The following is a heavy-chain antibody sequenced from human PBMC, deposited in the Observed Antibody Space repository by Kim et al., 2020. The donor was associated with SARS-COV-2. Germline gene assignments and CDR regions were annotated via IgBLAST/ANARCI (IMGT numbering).Heavy chain of an antibody. V-gene: IGHV3-23*01. CDR2: IIGGTGST. CDR1: RFTFSNYA. CDR3: ATAVSQTYYYGMSV. Sequence: GGSLRLSCAASRFTFSNYAMNWVRQAPGKGLEWVSAIIGGTGSTYYADSVKGRFTISRDNSKSTLSLQMSSLRAEDTAVYYCATAVSQTYYYGMSVCGQGAT. D-gene: IGHD2-8*01. J-gene: IGHJ6*02.